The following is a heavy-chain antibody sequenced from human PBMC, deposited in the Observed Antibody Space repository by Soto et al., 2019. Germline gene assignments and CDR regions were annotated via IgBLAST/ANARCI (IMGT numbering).Heavy chain of an antibody. CDR2: IYPGDSDT. J-gene: IGHJ4*02. CDR3: ASSRWDYAKYFDP. D-gene: IGHD4-17*01. CDR1: GYSFTSYW. Sequence: GESLKISCKGSGYSFTSYWIGWVRQMPGKGLEWMGIIYPGDSDTRYSPSFQGQVTISADKSISTAYLQWSSLKASDTAMYYCASSRWDYAKYFDPWGQGTLVTVYS. V-gene: IGHV5-51*01.